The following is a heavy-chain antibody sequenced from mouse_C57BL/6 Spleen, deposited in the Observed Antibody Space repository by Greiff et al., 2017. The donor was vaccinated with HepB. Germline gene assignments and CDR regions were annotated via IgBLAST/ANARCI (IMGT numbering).Heavy chain of an antibody. CDR2: INPYNGGT. J-gene: IGHJ4*01. Sequence: DVQLQESGPVLVKPGASVKMSCKASGYTFTDYYMNWVKQSHGKSLEWIGVINPYNGGTSYNQKFKGKATLTVDKSSSTAYMELNSLTSEDSAVYYCARRGDNYAMDYWGQGTSVTVSS. D-gene: IGHD3-3*01. CDR3: ARRGDNYAMDY. CDR1: GYTFTDYY. V-gene: IGHV1-19*01.